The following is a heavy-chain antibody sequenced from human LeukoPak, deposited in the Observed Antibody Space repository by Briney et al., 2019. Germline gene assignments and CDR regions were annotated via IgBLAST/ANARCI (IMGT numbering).Heavy chain of an antibody. CDR3: ASSELLAVYNWFDP. D-gene: IGHD1-26*01. Sequence: ASVKVSCKASGYTFTSYAMHWVRQAPGQRLEWMGWINAGNGNSKYSQKFQGRVTITRDTSASTAYMELSSLRSEDTAVYYCASSELLAVYNWFDPWGQGTLVTVSS. CDR1: GYTFTSYA. J-gene: IGHJ5*02. V-gene: IGHV1-3*01. CDR2: INAGNGNS.